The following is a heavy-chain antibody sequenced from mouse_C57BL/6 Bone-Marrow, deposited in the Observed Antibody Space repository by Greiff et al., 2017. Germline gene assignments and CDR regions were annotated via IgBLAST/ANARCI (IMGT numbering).Heavy chain of an antibody. D-gene: IGHD2-4*01. CDR1: GYTFTSYG. Sequence: VKLMESGAELARPGASVKLSCKASGYTFTSYGISWVKQRTGQGLEWIGEIYPRSGNTYYNEKFKGKATLTADKSSSTAYMELRSLTSEDSAVYFCARGGIYYDYDGAWFAYWGQGTLVTVSA. V-gene: IGHV1-81*01. J-gene: IGHJ3*01. CDR3: ARGGIYYDYDGAWFAY. CDR2: IYPRSGNT.